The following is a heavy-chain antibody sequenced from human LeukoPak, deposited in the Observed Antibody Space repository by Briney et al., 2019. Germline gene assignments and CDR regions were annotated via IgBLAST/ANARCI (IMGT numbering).Heavy chain of an antibody. CDR1: GFTFSSYW. J-gene: IGHJ4*02. D-gene: IGHD3-22*01. CDR2: IDENGSGK. CDR3: AKDSGYEYDSSGYDS. V-gene: IGHV3-7*01. Sequence: SGGSLRLSCAASGFTFSSYWMSWVRQAPGRGLEWVANIDENGSGKWFVDSVKGRFTISRDNAKNSVYLQMNSLRVEDTAVYYCAKDSGYEYDSSGYDSWGQGTLVTVSS.